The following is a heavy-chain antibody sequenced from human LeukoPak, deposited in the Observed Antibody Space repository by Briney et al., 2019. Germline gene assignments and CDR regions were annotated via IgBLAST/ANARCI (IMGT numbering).Heavy chain of an antibody. CDR3: ARLSVDMNTLDWYFDL. V-gene: IGHV4-4*08. CDR2: IYSTGIT. D-gene: IGHD5-24*01. CDR1: GGSLKNYY. J-gene: IGHJ2*01. Sequence: KSSETLSLTCSVSGGSLKNYYWSWIRQPPGKGLEWFGHIYSTGITNYNPSLRSRLAISVDTSKNRFSLKLSSVTAADTALYFCARLSVDMNTLDWYFDLWGRGTLVTVPS.